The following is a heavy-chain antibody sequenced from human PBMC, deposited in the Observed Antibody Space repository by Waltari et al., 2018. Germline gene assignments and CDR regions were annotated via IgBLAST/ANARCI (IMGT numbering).Heavy chain of an antibody. D-gene: IGHD3-3*01. CDR1: GYTFTGYY. V-gene: IGHV1-2*02. Sequence: QVQLVQSGAEVKKPGASVKVSCKASGYTFTGYYMHWVRQAPGQGLEWMGWINPNSGGTNYAQKFQGRVTMTRDTSISTAYMELSRLRSDDTAVYYCARDRGLKGFLEWFSNWFDPWGQGTLVTVSS. CDR3: ARDRGLKGFLEWFSNWFDP. J-gene: IGHJ5*02. CDR2: INPNSGGT.